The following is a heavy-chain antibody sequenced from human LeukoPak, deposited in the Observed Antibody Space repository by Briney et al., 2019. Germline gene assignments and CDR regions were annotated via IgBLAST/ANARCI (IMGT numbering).Heavy chain of an antibody. CDR2: ISAYNGNT. D-gene: IGHD5-18*01. Sequence: GASVKVSCKASGYTFTSYGISWVRQAPGQGLEWMGWISAYNGNTNYAQKLQGRVTMTTDTSTSTAYMELRSLRSDDTAVYYCARLRKDSWIQLWAGYYYYMDVWGKGTTVTVSS. J-gene: IGHJ6*03. CDR3: ARLRKDSWIQLWAGYYYYMDV. CDR1: GYTFTSYG. V-gene: IGHV1-18*01.